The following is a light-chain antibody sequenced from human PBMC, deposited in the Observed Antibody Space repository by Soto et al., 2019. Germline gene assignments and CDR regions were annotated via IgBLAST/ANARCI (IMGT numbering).Light chain of an antibody. CDR2: EVS. CDR3: SSYAGNNNLL. J-gene: IGLJ3*02. V-gene: IGLV2-8*01. CDR1: SSDVGGYNY. Sequence: QSALTQPPSASGSPGQSVAISCTGTSSDVGGYNYVSWYQQRPGKAPKLMIYEVSKRPSGVPDRFSGSKSGNTASLTVSGLHAEDEADYYCSSYAGNNNLLFGGGTKLTVL.